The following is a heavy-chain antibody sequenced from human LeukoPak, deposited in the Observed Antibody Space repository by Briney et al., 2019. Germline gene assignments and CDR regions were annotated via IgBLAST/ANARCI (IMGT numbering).Heavy chain of an antibody. V-gene: IGHV1-2*02. D-gene: IGHD2-2*01. Sequence: ASVKVSCKASGYTFTGYYMHWVRQAPGQGLEWMGWINPNSGGTNYAQKFQGRVTMTRDTSISTAYMELSRLRSDDTAVYYCARDRYCSSTSCYREFDYWGQGTLVTVSS. CDR3: ARDRYCSSTSCYREFDY. J-gene: IGHJ4*02. CDR1: GYTFTGYY. CDR2: INPNSGGT.